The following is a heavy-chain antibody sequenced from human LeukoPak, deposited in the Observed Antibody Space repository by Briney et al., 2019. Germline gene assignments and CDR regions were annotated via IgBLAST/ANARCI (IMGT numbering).Heavy chain of an antibody. CDR2: ITWNSGSI. J-gene: IGHJ4*02. Sequence: GRSLRLSCAASGFTFDDYAMNWVRQAPGQGLEWVSTITWNSGSIGYADSVKGRFTISRDNAKNSLYLQMNGLRAEDTAFYYCTRSLSSHYVALFDSGGLGTLVTVSS. V-gene: IGHV3-9*01. D-gene: IGHD4-11*01. CDR3: TRSLSSHYVALFDS. CDR1: GFTFDDYA.